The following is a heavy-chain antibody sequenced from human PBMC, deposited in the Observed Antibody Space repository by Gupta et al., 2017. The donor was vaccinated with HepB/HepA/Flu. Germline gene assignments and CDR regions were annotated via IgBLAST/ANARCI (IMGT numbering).Heavy chain of an antibody. CDR2: ISNSGGST. D-gene: IGHD5-24*01. V-gene: IGHV3-23*01. Sequence: SWVLQAPGKVLEWVSAISNSGGSTYYADSVKGRFTISRDNSKNTLYLQMNSLRAEDTAVYYCAKYWRRWAFDIWGQGTMVTVSS. CDR3: AKYWRRWAFDI. J-gene: IGHJ3*02.